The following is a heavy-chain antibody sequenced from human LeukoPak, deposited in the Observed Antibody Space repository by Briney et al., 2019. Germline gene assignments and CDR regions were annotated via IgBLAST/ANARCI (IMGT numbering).Heavy chain of an antibody. Sequence: SETLSLTCAVYGGSFSGYYWSWIRQPPGKXXEWIGEVNHSGSTNYNPSLKSRVTISVDTSKNQFSLKLSSVTAADTAVYYCARETPLRWYFDLWGRGTLVTVSS. V-gene: IGHV4-34*01. J-gene: IGHJ2*01. CDR1: GGSFSGYY. CDR2: VNHSGST. CDR3: ARETPLRWYFDL.